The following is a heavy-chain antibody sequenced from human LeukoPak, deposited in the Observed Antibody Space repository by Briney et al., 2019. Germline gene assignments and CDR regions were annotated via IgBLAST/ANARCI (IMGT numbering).Heavy chain of an antibody. J-gene: IGHJ4*02. CDR1: GFTFDDYA. D-gene: IGHD5-18*01. Sequence: PGGSLILSCAASGFTFDDYAMHWVRQAPGKGLEWVSLINGDGGTTYYADSVKGRFTISRDNSKNSLYLQMNSLRTEDTALYYCAKDMNSYGYLTNFDYWGQGRPPTVSS. CDR3: AKDMNSYGYLTNFDY. CDR2: INGDGGTT. V-gene: IGHV3-43*02.